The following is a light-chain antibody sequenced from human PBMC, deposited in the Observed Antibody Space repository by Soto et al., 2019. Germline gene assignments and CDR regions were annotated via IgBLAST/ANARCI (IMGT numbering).Light chain of an antibody. CDR2: GAS. V-gene: IGKV3-15*01. CDR1: QSVSSN. CDR3: QQHHNWPPP. Sequence: EVVMTQSPATLSVSPGERATLSCRASQSVSSNFAWYQQKPGQAPRLLFYGASTRATGFPARFSGSGSGTEFTLTISSLQSEDFAVYYRQQHHNWPPPFGQGTKVDIK. J-gene: IGKJ1*01.